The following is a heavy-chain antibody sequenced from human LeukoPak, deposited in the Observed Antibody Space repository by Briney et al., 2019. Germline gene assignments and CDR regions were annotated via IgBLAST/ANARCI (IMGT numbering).Heavy chain of an antibody. CDR2: ISGSGDST. Sequence: GGSLRLSCAASGFTFSNYAMRWVRQAPGKGLEWVSGISGSGDSTYYADSVKGRFTISRDNSKNTLYLQMNSLRAEDTAVYYCARRSGIAVAGGFDYWGQGTLVTVSS. V-gene: IGHV3-23*01. CDR3: ARRSGIAVAGGFDY. CDR1: GFTFSNYA. D-gene: IGHD6-19*01. J-gene: IGHJ4*02.